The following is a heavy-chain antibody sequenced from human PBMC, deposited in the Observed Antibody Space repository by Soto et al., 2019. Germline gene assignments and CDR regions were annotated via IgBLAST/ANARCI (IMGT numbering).Heavy chain of an antibody. J-gene: IGHJ4*02. D-gene: IGHD1-26*01. CDR3: AKDKSMGAGSYSDVGS. CDR1: GFTFSGYA. V-gene: IGHV3-23*01. Sequence: GGSLRLSCAASGFTFSGYAMSWVRRAPGKGLEWGSVISGSGDRTYDADSGKGRCTRARDDSKNTMYLQINSLRAEDTAIYYCAKDKSMGAGSYSDVGSWGQGT. CDR2: ISGSGDRT.